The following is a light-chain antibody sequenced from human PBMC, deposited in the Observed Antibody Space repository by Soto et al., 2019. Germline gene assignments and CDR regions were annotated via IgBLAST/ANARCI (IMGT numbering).Light chain of an antibody. CDR2: DDN. CDR3: GSWDSSLSAYV. Sequence: QSVMTQPPSVSAAPGQKVTISWSGISSNIGGNSVSWYQQLPGTAPKLLIYDDNKRPSGIPDRFSGSKSGTSATLGITGFQTGDEADYYCGSWDSSLSAYVFGTGTKLTVL. CDR1: SSNIGGNS. V-gene: IGLV1-51*01. J-gene: IGLJ1*01.